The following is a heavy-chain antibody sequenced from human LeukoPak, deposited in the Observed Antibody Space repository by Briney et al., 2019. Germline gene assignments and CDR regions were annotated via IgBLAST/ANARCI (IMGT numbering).Heavy chain of an antibody. CDR2: IYYSGST. V-gene: IGHV4-59*01. D-gene: IGHD6-13*01. J-gene: IGHJ4*02. CDR1: GGSISSYY. CDR3: ATSLEGVAAAGIDY. Sequence: PSETLSLTCTVSGGSISSYYWSWIRQPPGKGLDGIGYIYYSGSTNYNPSLKSRVTISVDTSKNQFSLKLSSETAADTAVYYCATSLEGVAAAGIDYWGQGTLVTVSS.